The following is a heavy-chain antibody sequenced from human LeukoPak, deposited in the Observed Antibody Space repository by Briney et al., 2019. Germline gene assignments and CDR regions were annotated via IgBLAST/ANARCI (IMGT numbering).Heavy chain of an antibody. J-gene: IGHJ4*02. CDR1: GYTFTSYD. Sequence: RASVKVSCKASGYTFTSYDINWVRQATGQGLEWMGWMNPNSGNTGYARKFQGRVTMTRNTSISTAYMELSSLRSEDTAIYYCAGRPDTAIVPTFDYWGQGTLVTVSS. CDR2: MNPNSGNT. CDR3: AGRPDTAIVPTFDY. V-gene: IGHV1-8*01. D-gene: IGHD5-18*01.